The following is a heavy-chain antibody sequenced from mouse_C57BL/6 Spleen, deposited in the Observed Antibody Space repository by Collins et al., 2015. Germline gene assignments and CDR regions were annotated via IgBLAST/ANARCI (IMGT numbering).Heavy chain of an antibody. V-gene: IGHV1-64*01. Sequence: QVQLQQPGAELVKPGASVKLSCKASGYTFTTYWMHWVKQRPGQGLEWIGMIHPNSGGTNYNEKFKSKATLTVDKSSSTAYMQLSSLTSEDSAVYYCAREFLRNYAMDYWGQGTSVTVSS. CDR3: AREFLRNYAMDY. CDR2: IHPNSGGT. J-gene: IGHJ4*01. CDR1: GYTFTTYW.